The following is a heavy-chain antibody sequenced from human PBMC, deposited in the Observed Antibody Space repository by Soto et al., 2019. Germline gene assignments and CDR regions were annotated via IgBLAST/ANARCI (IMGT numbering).Heavy chain of an antibody. V-gene: IGHV1-69*13. Sequence: GASVKVSCKASGGTFSRYAFSWVRQAPGQGLEWMGGIVPIYGTRGFAQKFQGRLTITADEPTRTAYMELSSPRSEDTAVYYCARDLDYYGSGSVYYYGMGGWGERTTVTVSS. J-gene: IGHJ6*04. CDR3: ARDLDYYGSGSVYYYGMGG. D-gene: IGHD3-10*01. CDR1: GGTFSRYA. CDR2: IVPIYGTR.